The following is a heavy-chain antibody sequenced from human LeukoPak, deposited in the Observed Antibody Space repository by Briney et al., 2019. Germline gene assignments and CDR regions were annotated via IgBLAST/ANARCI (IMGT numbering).Heavy chain of an antibody. Sequence: GGSLRLSCAASGFDFATYWMYWVRQLPGKGLVWVAQINSDGSSATYGDSAKGRFSISRDNAKNTLSLYMSSLRAEDTAVYYCARGTSTAPGIDYWGQGTLVAVSS. CDR3: ARGTSTAPGIDY. CDR1: GFDFATYW. D-gene: IGHD6-13*01. CDR2: INSDGSSA. J-gene: IGHJ4*02. V-gene: IGHV3-74*01.